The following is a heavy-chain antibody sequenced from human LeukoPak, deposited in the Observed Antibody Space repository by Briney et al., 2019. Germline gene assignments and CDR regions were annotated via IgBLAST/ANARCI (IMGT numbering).Heavy chain of an antibody. CDR1: GFTFSTFS. Sequence: PGGSLRLSCAASGFTFSTFSMAWVRQAPGRGLQWLSYISSTSNTIYYADSLKGRFTISRDNAKNSLYLQIDSLSVEDTAVYYCARMGIAAAGVDYWGQGTLVTVSS. CDR2: ISSTSNTI. D-gene: IGHD6-13*01. CDR3: ARMGIAAAGVDY. V-gene: IGHV3-48*01. J-gene: IGHJ4*02.